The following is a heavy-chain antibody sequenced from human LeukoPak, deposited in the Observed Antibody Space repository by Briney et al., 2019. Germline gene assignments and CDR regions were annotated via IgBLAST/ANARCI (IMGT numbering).Heavy chain of an antibody. Sequence: GGSLRLSCAASGFTFSSYAMSWVRQAPGKGLEWVSVISGSGGSTYYADSVKGRFTISRDNARNSLYLQMSSLRPEDTAVYYCATYTHWVAGDVWGQGTTVTVSS. V-gene: IGHV3-23*01. CDR1: GFTFSSYA. CDR2: ISGSGGST. D-gene: IGHD3-16*01. J-gene: IGHJ6*02. CDR3: ATYTHWVAGDV.